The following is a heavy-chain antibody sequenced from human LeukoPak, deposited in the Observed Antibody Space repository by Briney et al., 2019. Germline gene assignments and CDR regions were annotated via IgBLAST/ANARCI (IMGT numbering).Heavy chain of an antibody. Sequence: GGSLRLSCAASGFTFSSYSMNWVRQAPGKGLEWVSSISSSSSYIYYADSVKGRFTIPRDNAKNSLYLQMNSLRAEDTAVYYCASGRDGYRYFDYWGQGTLVTVSS. CDR3: ASGRDGYRYFDY. CDR1: GFTFSSYS. D-gene: IGHD5-24*01. CDR2: ISSSSSYI. J-gene: IGHJ4*02. V-gene: IGHV3-21*01.